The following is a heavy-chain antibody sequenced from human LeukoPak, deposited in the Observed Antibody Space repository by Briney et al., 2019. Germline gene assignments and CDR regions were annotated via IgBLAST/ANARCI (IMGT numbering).Heavy chain of an antibody. V-gene: IGHV4-59*01. D-gene: IGHD5-12*01. CDR1: GGSISSYY. CDR2: IYYSGST. J-gene: IGHJ6*04. CDR3: ARLYSGYDLYYHYYYGMDV. Sequence: PSETLSLTCTVSGGSISSYYWSWIRQPPGKGLEWIGYIYYSGSTNYNPSLKSRVTISVDTSKNQFSLKLSSVTAADTAVYYCARLYSGYDLYYHYYYGMDVWGKGTTVTVSS.